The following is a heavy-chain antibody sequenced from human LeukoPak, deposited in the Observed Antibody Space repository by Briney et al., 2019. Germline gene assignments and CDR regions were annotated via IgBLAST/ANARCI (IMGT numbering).Heavy chain of an antibody. Sequence: GGSLRLSCDGSGFPFINYWMSWVRQAPGKGLEGVANIQQHGSETYYGDSVKGRFTISRDNAKNSLYLQMNSLRAEDTAVYYCARDLYYYGSGSYYNFAPDAFDIWGQGTMVTVSS. J-gene: IGHJ3*02. D-gene: IGHD3-10*01. CDR1: GFPFINYW. V-gene: IGHV3-7*01. CDR3: ARDLYYYGSGSYYNFAPDAFDI. CDR2: IQQHGSET.